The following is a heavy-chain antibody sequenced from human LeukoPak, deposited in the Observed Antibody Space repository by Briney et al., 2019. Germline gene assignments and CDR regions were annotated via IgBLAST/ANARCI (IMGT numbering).Heavy chain of an antibody. Sequence: PGGSLRLSCTASGFIFRDYRMQWVRHAPGKGLVWVSRINKDGSSTSYADSVKGRFTISRDNAKNTLLLQMNSLTAEDTSVYYCVRETIVPADRGYFYFYMDVWGSGTTVAVSS. CDR1: GFIFRDYR. D-gene: IGHD2-2*01. CDR3: VRETIVPADRGYFYFYMDV. J-gene: IGHJ6*03. V-gene: IGHV3-74*01. CDR2: INKDGSST.